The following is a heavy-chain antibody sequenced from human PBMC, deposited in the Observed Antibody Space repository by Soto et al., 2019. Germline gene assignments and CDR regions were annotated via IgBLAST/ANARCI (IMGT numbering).Heavy chain of an antibody. J-gene: IGHJ6*02. CDR2: IKQDGSEK. CDR3: ARDGGYYYDSSGRYCYYGMDV. V-gene: IGHV3-7*01. Sequence: GSLRLSCAASGFTFSSYWMSWVRQAPGKGLEWVANIKQDGSEKYYVDSVKGRFTISRDNAKNSLYLQMNSLRAEDTAVYYCARDGGYYYDSSGRYCYYGMDVWGQGTTVTVSS. CDR1: GFTFSSYW. D-gene: IGHD3-22*01.